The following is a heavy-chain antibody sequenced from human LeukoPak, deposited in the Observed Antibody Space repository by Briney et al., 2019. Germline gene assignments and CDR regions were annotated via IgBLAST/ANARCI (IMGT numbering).Heavy chain of an antibody. CDR1: GYTFTSYD. Sequence: ASVKVSCKASGYTFTSYDINWVRQATGQGLEWMGWMNPNSGNTGYAQKFQGRVTITRNTSISTAYTELSSLRSEDTAVYYCARVLYYDFWSGYSLGNYYYMDVRGKGTTVTVSS. CDR3: ARVLYYDFWSGYSLGNYYYMDV. V-gene: IGHV1-8*03. J-gene: IGHJ6*03. D-gene: IGHD3-3*01. CDR2: MNPNSGNT.